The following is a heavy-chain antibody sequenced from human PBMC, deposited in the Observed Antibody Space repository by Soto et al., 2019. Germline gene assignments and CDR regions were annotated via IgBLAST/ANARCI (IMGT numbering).Heavy chain of an antibody. CDR3: ATAVVVAATTHDVFDI. D-gene: IGHD2-15*01. Sequence: GGSLRLSCAASGFTFSSYSMNWVRQAPGKGLEWVSYISSSSSTIYYADSVKGRFTISRDNAKNSLYLQMNSLRAEDTAVYYCATAVVVAATTHDVFDIWGQGTMVTV. J-gene: IGHJ3*02. V-gene: IGHV3-48*01. CDR2: ISSSSSTI. CDR1: GFTFSSYS.